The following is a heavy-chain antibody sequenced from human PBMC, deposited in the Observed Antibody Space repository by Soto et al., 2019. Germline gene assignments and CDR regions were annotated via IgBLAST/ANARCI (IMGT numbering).Heavy chain of an antibody. D-gene: IGHD6-13*01. J-gene: IGHJ6*02. CDR3: ARSQPKMGSSWYPYYYYYYGMDV. CDR2: IYYSGST. Sequence: QLQLQESGPGLVKPSETLSLTCTVSGGSISSSSYYWGWIRQPPGKGLEWIGSIYYSGSTYYNPSLKSRVNISVDTSKNQFSLKLSSVTAADTAVYYCARSQPKMGSSWYPYYYYYYGMDVWGQGTTVTVSS. V-gene: IGHV4-39*01. CDR1: GGSISSSSYY.